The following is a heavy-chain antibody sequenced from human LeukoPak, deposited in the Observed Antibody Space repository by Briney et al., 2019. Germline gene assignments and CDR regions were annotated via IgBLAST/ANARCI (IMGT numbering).Heavy chain of an antibody. CDR2: IYTDDRT. J-gene: IGHJ4*02. CDR3: ARDRYDDSGYYEY. CDR1: GPTVRSNY. D-gene: IGHD3-22*01. V-gene: IGHV3-53*01. Sequence: GGSLRLSCATSGPTVRSNYMTWVRQAPGKGLEWVSFIYTDDRTYYADSVKGRFTISRDNSKNTLYLHMNGLRAEDTALYYCARDRYDDSGYYEYWGQGTLVTVSS.